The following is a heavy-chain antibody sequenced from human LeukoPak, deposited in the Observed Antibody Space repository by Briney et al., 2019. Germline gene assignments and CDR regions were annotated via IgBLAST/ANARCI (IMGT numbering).Heavy chain of an antibody. V-gene: IGHV3-9*01. Sequence: PGRSLRLSCAASGFTFDDYAMHWVRQAPGKGLEWVAGISWRSGSIVYADSVRGRFTISRDNAKDSLYLQMNSLRTEDTALYYCAKDSWSTLYSGSSFDYWGQGALVTVSS. CDR3: AKDSWSTLYSGSSFDY. J-gene: IGHJ4*02. CDR2: ISWRSGSI. CDR1: GFTFDDYA. D-gene: IGHD1-26*01.